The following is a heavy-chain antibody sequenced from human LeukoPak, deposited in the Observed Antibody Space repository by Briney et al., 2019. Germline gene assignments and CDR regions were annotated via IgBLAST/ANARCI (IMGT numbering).Heavy chain of an antibody. CDR3: ARVGNSGYSYGYVRLRGAYYFDY. CDR1: GASISSGSYY. D-gene: IGHD5-18*01. CDR2: IYYSGSA. Sequence: PSETLSLTCTVSGASISSGSYYWGWIRQPPGKGLEWIGSIYYSGSAYYNPSLKSRVTISVDTSKNQFSLKLSSVTAADTAVYYCARVGNSGYSYGYVRLRGAYYFDYWGQGTLVTVSS. V-gene: IGHV4-39*07. J-gene: IGHJ4*02.